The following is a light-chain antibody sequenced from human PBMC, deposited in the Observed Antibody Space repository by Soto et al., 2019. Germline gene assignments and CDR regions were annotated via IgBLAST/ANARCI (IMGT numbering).Light chain of an antibody. CDR2: INTDGSH. V-gene: IGLV4-69*01. J-gene: IGLJ2*01. CDR1: SGHTTYA. Sequence: QSVLTQSPSASASLGASVKLTCTVNSGHTTYAIAWHQQQPEKGPRYLMKINTDGSHSKGDGIPDRFSGSSSGAERFLTISSLQSEDEADYYCQTWGTGFRVFGGGTQLTVL. CDR3: QTWGTGFRV.